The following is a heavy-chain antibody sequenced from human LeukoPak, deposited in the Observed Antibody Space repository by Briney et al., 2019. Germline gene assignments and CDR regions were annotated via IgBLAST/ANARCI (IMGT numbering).Heavy chain of an antibody. CDR2: IIPILGIA. Sequence: SVTVSCTASGGTFSSYTISWVRQAPGQGLEWKGRIIPILGIANYAQKFQGRVTITADKSTSTAYMELSSLRSEDTAVYYCATADSSSWNWFDPWGQGTLVTVSS. J-gene: IGHJ5*02. V-gene: IGHV1-69*02. CDR1: GGTFSSYT. CDR3: ATADSSSWNWFDP. D-gene: IGHD6-13*01.